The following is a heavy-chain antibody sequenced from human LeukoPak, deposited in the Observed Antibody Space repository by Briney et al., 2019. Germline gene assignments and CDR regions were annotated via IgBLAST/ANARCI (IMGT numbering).Heavy chain of an antibody. D-gene: IGHD6-6*01. CDR2: MSILSGIT. J-gene: IGHJ4*02. CDR1: GFPFSGYS. Sequence: GGSLRLSCAGSGFPFSGYSMNWVRQTPGKWLEWVSSMSILSGITYYAESVKGRFTVSRDNAKNLLHLQMNSLRVEDTAIYYCAREFEYSTSGEGYWGQGTLVTVSS. CDR3: AREFEYSTSGEGY. V-gene: IGHV3-21*01.